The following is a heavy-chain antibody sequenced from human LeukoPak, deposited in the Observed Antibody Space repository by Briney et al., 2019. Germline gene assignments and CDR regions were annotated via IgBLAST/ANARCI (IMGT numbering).Heavy chain of an antibody. CDR2: IYYSGST. V-gene: IGHV4-31*03. Sequence: SETLSLTCTVSGGSISSADYYWSWIRLHPGKGLEWIGYIYYSGSTYYNPSLKSRLTISLDTSKNHFSLQLSSVTAADTAVYYCARGISVGITSQLGLNMDVWGQGTTVTVSS. J-gene: IGHJ6*02. CDR1: GGSISSADYY. CDR3: ARGISVGITSQLGLNMDV. D-gene: IGHD3-16*01.